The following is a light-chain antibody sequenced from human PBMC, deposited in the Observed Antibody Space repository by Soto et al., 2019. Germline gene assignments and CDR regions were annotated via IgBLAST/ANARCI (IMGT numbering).Light chain of an antibody. CDR1: QSVLYSSNNKNY. J-gene: IGKJ1*01. CDR2: GAS. CDR3: QQYNDWWT. V-gene: IGKV4-1*01. Sequence: VLTPSPATLSVSLGARATINCRSRQSVLYSSNNKNYLAWYQQKPGQAPRLLIYGASTRATGVPARFSGSGSGTEFTLTISSLQSEDFAVYYCQQYNDWWTFGQGTKVDIK.